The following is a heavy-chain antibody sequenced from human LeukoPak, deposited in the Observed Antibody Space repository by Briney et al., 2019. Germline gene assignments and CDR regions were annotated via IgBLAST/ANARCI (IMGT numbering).Heavy chain of an antibody. Sequence: GGSLRLSCAASGFTFSSYSMNWVRQAPGKGLEWVALVSHDGSNKYYADSVKGRFTISRDNSKNTLYLQMNSLRAEDTTVFYCARGGGYCTGPSCYTFDYWGQGTLVTVSS. J-gene: IGHJ4*02. CDR1: GFTFSSYS. D-gene: IGHD2-2*02. CDR2: VSHDGSNK. V-gene: IGHV3-30*03. CDR3: ARGGGYCTGPSCYTFDY.